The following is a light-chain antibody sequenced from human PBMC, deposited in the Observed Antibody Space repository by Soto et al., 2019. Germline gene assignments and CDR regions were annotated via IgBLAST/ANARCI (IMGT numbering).Light chain of an antibody. CDR3: QHYLRLSWK. CDR2: GES. Sequence: EIVLTPSPGTLSLSPGERATLSCRASQRFSSNSLAWYQPKPGQAPMTLNYGESSTATGIPDRFSARGSGTDFTLTICGLEPEVFSGYYYQHYLRLSWKVGQGT. J-gene: IGKJ1*01. CDR1: QRFSSNS. V-gene: IGKV3-20*01.